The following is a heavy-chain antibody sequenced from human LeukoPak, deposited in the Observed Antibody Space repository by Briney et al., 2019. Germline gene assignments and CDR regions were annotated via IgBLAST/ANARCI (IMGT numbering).Heavy chain of an antibody. CDR2: ISAYNGNP. Sequence: ASVKVSCKASGYTFTSYSISWVRQAPGQGLEWMGWISAYNGNPNYAQKLQGRVTMTTDSSTSTAYMELRNVRSDDTAVYYCARDGSLAAAGPDRPYYYYGMDVWGQGTTVTVPS. CDR1: GYTFTSYS. V-gene: IGHV1-18*01. J-gene: IGHJ6*02. D-gene: IGHD6-13*01. CDR3: ARDGSLAAAGPDRPYYYYGMDV.